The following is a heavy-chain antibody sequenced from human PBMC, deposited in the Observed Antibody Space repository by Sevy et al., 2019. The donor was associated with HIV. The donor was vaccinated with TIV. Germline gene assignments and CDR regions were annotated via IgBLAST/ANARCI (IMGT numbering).Heavy chain of an antibody. Sequence: GGSLRLTCAASGFTFSNAWMSWVRRAPGKGLEWVGRLKSKTDGGTTDYAAPVKGRFTISRDDSKNTLYLQMNSLKTEDTAVYYCTTLVPLYSSSTSCYAWDGMDVWGQGTTVTVSS. CDR2: LKSKTDGGTT. D-gene: IGHD2-2*01. CDR3: TTLVPLYSSSTSCYAWDGMDV. J-gene: IGHJ6*02. V-gene: IGHV3-15*01. CDR1: GFTFSNAW.